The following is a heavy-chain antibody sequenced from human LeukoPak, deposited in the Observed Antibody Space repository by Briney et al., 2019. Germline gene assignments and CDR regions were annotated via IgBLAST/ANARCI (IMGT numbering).Heavy chain of an antibody. V-gene: IGHV1-18*01. Sequence: ASVTVSCTASGYTFTSYGISWVRQAPGQGLEWMGWISAYNGNTNYAQKLQGRVTMTTDTSTSTAYMELRSLRSDDTAVYYCARFNWNYDLETNFDYWGQGTLVTVSS. CDR2: ISAYNGNT. J-gene: IGHJ4*02. CDR1: GYTFTSYG. D-gene: IGHD1-7*01. CDR3: ARFNWNYDLETNFDY.